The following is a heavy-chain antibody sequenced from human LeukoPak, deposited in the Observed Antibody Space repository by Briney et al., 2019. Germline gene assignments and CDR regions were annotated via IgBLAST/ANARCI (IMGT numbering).Heavy chain of an antibody. CDR1: GFTFSTYG. CDR3: ARAIVVIPAAIRY. CDR2: ISGSGGST. V-gene: IGHV3-23*01. Sequence: PGGSLRLSCAASGFTFSTYGMSWVRQAPGKGLEWVSAISGSGGSTYYADSVKGRFTISRDNSKNTLYLQMNSLRAEDTAVYYCARAIVVIPAAIRYWGQGTLVTVSS. D-gene: IGHD2-2*01. J-gene: IGHJ4*02.